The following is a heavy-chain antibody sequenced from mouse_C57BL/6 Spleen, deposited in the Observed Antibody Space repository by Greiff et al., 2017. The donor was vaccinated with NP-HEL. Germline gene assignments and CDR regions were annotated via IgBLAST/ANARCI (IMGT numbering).Heavy chain of an antibody. Sequence: QVQLKESGAELVRPGASVTLSCKASGYTFTDYEMHWVKQTPVHGLEWIGAIDPETGGTAYNQKFKGKAILTADTSSSTAYMELRSLTSEDSAVYYCTRGAPGSYWGQGTLVTVSA. V-gene: IGHV1-15*01. J-gene: IGHJ3*01. CDR1: GYTFTDYE. CDR3: TRGAPGSY. D-gene: IGHD3-1*01. CDR2: IDPETGGT.